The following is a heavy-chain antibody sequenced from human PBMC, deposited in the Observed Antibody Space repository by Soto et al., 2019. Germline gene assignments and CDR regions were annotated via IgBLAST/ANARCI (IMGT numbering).Heavy chain of an antibody. Sequence: QVQLPESGTGLVKPSETLSLTCSVSGDALTSYYWTWVRQPPGTGLEWVGYIYYTGKTNYNPAPKSRVTISMELSTNQFSLEVRSLTAAQPAVYYCARVILTGYYGLEPWGQGTLVIVSA. CDR3: ARVILTGYYGLEP. CDR2: IYYTGKT. J-gene: IGHJ5*02. D-gene: IGHD3-9*01. V-gene: IGHV4-59*01. CDR1: GDALTSYY.